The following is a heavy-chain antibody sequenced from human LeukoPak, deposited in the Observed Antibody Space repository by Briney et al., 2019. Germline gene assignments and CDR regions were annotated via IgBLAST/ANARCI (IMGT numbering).Heavy chain of an antibody. V-gene: IGHV4-39*01. CDR3: ARLRVTTGFDY. CDR1: DGSITRSSYY. D-gene: IGHD2-21*02. Sequence: SLTCTVSDGSITRSSYYWGWIRQTPGEGLDWIGSIYYSGITYYNPSLQGRVTMSVDTSKNQFSLKLNSVTVADTAVYYCARLRVTTGFDYWDQGIPVTVSS. CDR2: IYYSGIT. J-gene: IGHJ4*02.